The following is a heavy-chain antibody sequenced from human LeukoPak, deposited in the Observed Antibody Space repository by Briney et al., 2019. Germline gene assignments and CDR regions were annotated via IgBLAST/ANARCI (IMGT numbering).Heavy chain of an antibody. Sequence: SETLSLTCTVSGGSISSGSYYWSWFRQPAGKGLEWIGRIYTSGSTNYNPSLKSRVTISVDTSKNQFSLKLSSVTAADTAVYYCARDRRICSSTSCPTYYYYYMDVWGKGTTVTVSS. CDR3: ARDRRICSSTSCPTYYYYYMDV. CDR1: GGSISSGSYY. D-gene: IGHD2-2*01. J-gene: IGHJ6*03. V-gene: IGHV4-61*02. CDR2: IYTSGST.